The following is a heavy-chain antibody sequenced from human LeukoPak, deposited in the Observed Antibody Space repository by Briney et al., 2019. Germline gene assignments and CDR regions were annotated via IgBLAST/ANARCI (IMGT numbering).Heavy chain of an antibody. Sequence: PGGSLRLSCAASEFTFSSYSMNWVRQAPGKGLEWVSFISSSSSYIYYADSVKGRFTISRDNAKNPLYLQMNSLRAEDTAVYYCARGANGYDRDYWGQGTLVAVSS. CDR2: ISSSSSYI. CDR3: ARGANGYDRDY. D-gene: IGHD3-9*01. J-gene: IGHJ4*02. V-gene: IGHV3-21*01. CDR1: EFTFSSYS.